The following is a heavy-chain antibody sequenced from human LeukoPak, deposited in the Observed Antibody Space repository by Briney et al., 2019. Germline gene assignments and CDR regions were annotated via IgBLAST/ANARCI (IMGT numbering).Heavy chain of an antibody. CDR3: ARDRGEVVVARTFDAFDI. D-gene: IGHD2-15*01. V-gene: IGHV3-20*04. J-gene: IGHJ3*02. Sequence: GGSLRLSCAASGFTFDDYGMSWVRQAPGKGLEWVSGINWNGGRTGYADSVKGRFTISRDNAKNSLYLQMNSLRAEDTALYYCARDRGEVVVARTFDAFDIWGQGTMVTVSS. CDR2: INWNGGRT. CDR1: GFTFDDYG.